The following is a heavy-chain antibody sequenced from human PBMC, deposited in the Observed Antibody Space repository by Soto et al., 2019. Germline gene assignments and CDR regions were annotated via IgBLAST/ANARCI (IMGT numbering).Heavy chain of an antibody. D-gene: IGHD2-2*01. V-gene: IGHV4-59*01. CDR3: ARDLPRYCSSTSCSSYYYYGMDV. J-gene: IGHJ6*02. CDR2: IYHSGST. CDR1: GGSISSYY. Sequence: PSETLSLTCTVSGGSISSYYWSWIRQPPGKGLEWIGYIYHSGSTNYNPSLKSRVTISVDTSKNQFSLKLSSVTAADTAVYYCARDLPRYCSSTSCSSYYYYGMDVWGQGTTVTVSS.